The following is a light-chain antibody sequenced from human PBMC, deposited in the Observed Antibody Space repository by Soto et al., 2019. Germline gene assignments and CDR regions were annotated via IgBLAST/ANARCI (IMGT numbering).Light chain of an antibody. J-gene: IGLJ1*01. CDR1: SSDVGGYKY. CDR3: SSYAGSNNYV. Sequence: QSVLTQPPSASGSPGQSVTISCTGTSSDVGGYKYVSWYQQYPGKAPKIMIYAVSKRPSGVPDRFSGSKSGNTASLTVSGLQAEDEADYYCSSYAGSNNYVFGTGTKVP. CDR2: AVS. V-gene: IGLV2-8*01.